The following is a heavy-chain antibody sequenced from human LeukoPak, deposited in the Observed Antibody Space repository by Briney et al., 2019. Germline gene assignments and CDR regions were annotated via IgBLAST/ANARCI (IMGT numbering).Heavy chain of an antibody. Sequence: PSETLSLTCAVSVVSISMYYWGCIRQPPGKGLECIVYIYYSGSTNYNPSLKSRVTISVDTSKNQFSLKLSSVTAADTAVYYCARNPRSWTFMDVWGQGTTVTVSS. V-gene: IGHV4-59*01. J-gene: IGHJ6*02. CDR1: VVSISMYY. CDR3: ARNPRSWTFMDV. D-gene: IGHD6-13*01. CDR2: IYYSGST.